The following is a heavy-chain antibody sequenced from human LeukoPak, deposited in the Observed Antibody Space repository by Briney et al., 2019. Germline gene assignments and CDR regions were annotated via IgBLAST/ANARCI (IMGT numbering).Heavy chain of an antibody. CDR2: INPNSGGT. V-gene: IGHV1-2*02. CDR1: GYTFTSYY. Sequence: ASVKVSCKASGYTFTSYYMHWVRQAPGQGLEWMGWINPNSGGTNYAQKFQGRVTMTRDTSISTAYMELSRLRSDDTAVYYCARASPTVVTFDYWGQGTLVTVSS. D-gene: IGHD4-23*01. CDR3: ARASPTVVTFDY. J-gene: IGHJ4*02.